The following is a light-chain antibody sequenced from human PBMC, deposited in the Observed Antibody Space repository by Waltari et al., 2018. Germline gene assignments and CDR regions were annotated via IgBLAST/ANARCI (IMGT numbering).Light chain of an antibody. CDR3: QSFDIRLGGGVV. Sequence: QSVLTQPPSMSGAPGQRVTISCTGSSSNIGAGHDVHWYQVFPGTAPKLLIHGNNNRPAAVPDRSSGSKSDTSASLAIGGLQAEDEADYYCQSFDIRLGGGVVFGGGTKVTVL. J-gene: IGLJ3*02. CDR2: GNN. V-gene: IGLV1-40*01. CDR1: SSNIGAGHD.